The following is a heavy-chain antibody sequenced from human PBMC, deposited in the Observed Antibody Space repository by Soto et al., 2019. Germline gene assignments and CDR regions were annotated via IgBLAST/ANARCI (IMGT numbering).Heavy chain of an antibody. Sequence: PSETLSLTCAVYGGSFSGYYWSWIRQPPGKGLEWIGEINHSGSTNYNPSLKSRVTISVDTSKNQFSLKLSSVTAADTAVYYCARAYYDDSSGYSKYFDYWGKGTLVTVAS. D-gene: IGHD3-22*01. J-gene: IGHJ4*02. CDR3: ARAYYDDSSGYSKYFDY. V-gene: IGHV4-34*01. CDR2: INHSGST. CDR1: GGSFSGYY.